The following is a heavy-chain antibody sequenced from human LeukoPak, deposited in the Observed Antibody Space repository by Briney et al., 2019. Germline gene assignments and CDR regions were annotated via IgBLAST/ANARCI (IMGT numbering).Heavy chain of an antibody. D-gene: IGHD6-13*01. V-gene: IGHV3-11*05. J-gene: IGHJ5*02. Sequence: PGGSLRLSCAASGFTFSSYYMSWVRQAPGKGLEWVSYISSSGSYTNYADSVKGRFTISRDNAKNSLYLQMNSLRAEDTAVYYCARDAPAAGRFDPGGEGTLVTVSS. CDR3: ARDAPAAGRFDP. CDR1: GFTFSSYY. CDR2: ISSSGSYT.